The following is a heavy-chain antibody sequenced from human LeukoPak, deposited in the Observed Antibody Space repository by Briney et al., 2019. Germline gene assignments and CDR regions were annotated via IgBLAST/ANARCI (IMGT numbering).Heavy chain of an antibody. Sequence: GGSLRLSCAVSGFTFSSHWMSWVRQAPGKGLEWVSAISGSGGSTYYADSVKGRFTISRDNSKNTLYLQMNSLRAEDTAVYYCAKDSHSSGWYSYYYYMDVWGKGTTVTVSS. D-gene: IGHD6-19*01. V-gene: IGHV3-23*01. CDR3: AKDSHSSGWYSYYYYMDV. J-gene: IGHJ6*03. CDR2: ISGSGGST. CDR1: GFTFSSHW.